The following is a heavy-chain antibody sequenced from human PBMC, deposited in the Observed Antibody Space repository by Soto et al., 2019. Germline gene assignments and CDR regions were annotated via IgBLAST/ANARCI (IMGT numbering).Heavy chain of an antibody. D-gene: IGHD6-6*01. CDR2: ISHSGST. V-gene: IGHV4-4*02. Sequence: PSETLSLTCAVSGDSISSSEWWSWVRQPPGKGLEWIGEISHSGSTNYKSSLKSRVTISLDKSKNQFSLKLSFVTAADTAVYYCASRIGTRPFWGQGTLVTVSS. J-gene: IGHJ4*02. CDR1: GDSISSSEW. CDR3: ASRIGTRPF.